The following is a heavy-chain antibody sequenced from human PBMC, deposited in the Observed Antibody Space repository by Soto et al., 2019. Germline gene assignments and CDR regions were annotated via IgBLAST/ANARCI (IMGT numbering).Heavy chain of an antibody. V-gene: IGHV4-31*03. CDR2: IYYSGST. Sequence: PSETLSLTCTVSGGSISSGGYYWSWIRQHPGKGLEWIGYIYYSGSTYYNPSLKSRVTISVDTAKNQFSLKLSSVTAADTAVYYCATDYYDSSGYAPYGMDVWGQGTTVTVSS. J-gene: IGHJ6*02. CDR1: GGSISSGGYY. CDR3: ATDYYDSSGYAPYGMDV. D-gene: IGHD3-22*01.